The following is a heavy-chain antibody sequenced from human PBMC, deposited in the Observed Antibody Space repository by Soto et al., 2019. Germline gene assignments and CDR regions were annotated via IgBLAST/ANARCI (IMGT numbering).Heavy chain of an antibody. J-gene: IGHJ3*02. V-gene: IGHV3-48*01. CDR2: ISSSSSTI. CDR1: GFTFSSYS. D-gene: IGHD3-3*01. Sequence: PGGSLRLSCAASGFTFSSYSMNWVRQAPGKGLEWVSYISSSSSTIYYADSVKGRFTISRDNAKNSLYLQMNSLRAEDTAVYYCARDDAHHYDFWSGPNDAFDIWGQGTMVTVSS. CDR3: ARDDAHHYDFWSGPNDAFDI.